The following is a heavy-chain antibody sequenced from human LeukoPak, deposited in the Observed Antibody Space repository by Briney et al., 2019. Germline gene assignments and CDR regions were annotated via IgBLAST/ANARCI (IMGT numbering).Heavy chain of an antibody. D-gene: IGHD6-19*01. CDR1: GYTFTSYG. CDR2: ISAYNGNT. CDR3: ARVVDKKALSWRSSGLTNYYGMDV. J-gene: IGHJ6*02. Sequence: ASVKVSCKASGYTFTSYGISWVRQAPGQGLEWMGWISAYNGNTNYAQKLQGRVTMTTDTSTSTAYMELRSLRSDDTAVYYCARVVDKKALSWRSSGLTNYYGMDVWGQGTTATVSS. V-gene: IGHV1-18*01.